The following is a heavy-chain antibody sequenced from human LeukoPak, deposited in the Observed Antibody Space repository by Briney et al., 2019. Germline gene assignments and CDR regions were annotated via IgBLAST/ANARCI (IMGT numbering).Heavy chain of an antibody. V-gene: IGHV3-23*01. CDR1: GFTFSSYG. CDR3: AKDGGQGADY. CDR2: ISGSGGST. J-gene: IGHJ4*02. D-gene: IGHD3-16*01. Sequence: GGSLRLSCAASGFTFSSYGMSWVRQAPGKGLEWVSAISGSGGSTYYADSVKGRFTISRDISKNTLYLQMNSLRAEDMAVYYCAKDGGQGADYWGQGTLVTVSS.